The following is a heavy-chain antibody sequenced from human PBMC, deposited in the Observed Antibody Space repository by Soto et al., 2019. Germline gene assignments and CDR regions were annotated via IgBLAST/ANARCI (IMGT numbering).Heavy chain of an antibody. J-gene: IGHJ4*02. D-gene: IGHD3-10*01. CDR3: ARAGITMVRGVIPAKSDY. V-gene: IGHV1-18*01. CDR2: ISAYNGNT. Sequence: QVQLVQSGAEVKKPGASVKVSCKASGYTFTSYGISWVRQAPGQGLEWMGWISAYNGNTNYAQKLQARVTMTTDTSTSTAYMELRSLRSDDTAVYYCARAGITMVRGVIPAKSDYWGQGTLVTVSS. CDR1: GYTFTSYG.